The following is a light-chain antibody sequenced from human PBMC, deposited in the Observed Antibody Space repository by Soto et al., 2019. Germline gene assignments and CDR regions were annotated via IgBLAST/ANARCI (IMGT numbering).Light chain of an antibody. V-gene: IGKV1-5*01. J-gene: IGKJ1*01. CDR2: DAS. CDR1: QRISSW. CDR3: QQYQSYSKT. Sequence: DIQMTQSPSTLSASVGDRVTITCRASQRISSWLAWYQQKPGKAPKVLIYDASSLESGVPSRFSGSGFGTEFTLTITRLQPDDFVTYYCQQYQSYSKTFGQGTKVEIK.